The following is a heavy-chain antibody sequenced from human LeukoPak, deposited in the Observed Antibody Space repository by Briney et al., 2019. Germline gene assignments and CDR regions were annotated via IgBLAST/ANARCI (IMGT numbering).Heavy chain of an antibody. Sequence: SVKVSCKASGGTFSNYAFSWVRQAPGQGLEWMGGIIPIFRTTNYAEQFQGRVTITTDESTNTAYLDLSSLRSEDTAVYYCAKDDGSATMGFDSWGQGTLVSVSS. CDR1: GGTFSNYA. D-gene: IGHD1-26*01. CDR2: IIPIFRTT. CDR3: AKDDGSATMGFDS. J-gene: IGHJ5*01. V-gene: IGHV1-69*05.